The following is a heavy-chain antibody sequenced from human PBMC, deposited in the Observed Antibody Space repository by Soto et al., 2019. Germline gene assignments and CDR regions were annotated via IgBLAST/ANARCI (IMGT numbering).Heavy chain of an antibody. V-gene: IGHV3-23*01. CDR2: ISGSGASK. Sequence: EVELLESEGGMVQPGGSLRLSCVASGFTFSRHALAWVRQVPGKGLEWVSAISGSGASKYDADSVKGRFTISRDNSNNALYLQMNSLRADDPAVYYCAKTPGGIVVVTAFDHLGRGIPFIVSS. CDR1: GFTFSRHA. CDR3: AKTPGGIVVVTAFDH. J-gene: IGHJ4*02. D-gene: IGHD3-22*01.